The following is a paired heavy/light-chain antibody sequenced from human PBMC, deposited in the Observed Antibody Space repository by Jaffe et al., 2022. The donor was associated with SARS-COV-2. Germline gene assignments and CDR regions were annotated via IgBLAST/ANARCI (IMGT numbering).Heavy chain of an antibody. CDR3: SGCSGGSCSSGGS. J-gene: IGHJ5*02. D-gene: IGHD2-15*01. V-gene: IGHV3-73*01. Sequence: EVQLVESGGGLVQPGGSLKLSCAASGFTFSGANVHWVRQASGKGLEWVGRIRTKAKNYATTYAASVRGRFTMSRDDLRNMAYLQMNSLKAEDTAVYYCSGCSGGSCSSGGSWGQGTLVTVSS. CDR1: GFTFSGAN. CDR2: IRTKAKNYAT.
Light chain of an antibody. CDR2: DVT. CDR1: SSDVGGYNY. V-gene: IGLV2-14*03. Sequence: QSALTQPASVSGSPGQSITISCTGTSSDVGGYNYVSWYQQHPGKAPKLMIFDVTNRPSGVSNRFSGSKSGNTASLTISGLQAEDEADYYCSSYTSTDTRVFGGGTKLTVL. J-gene: IGLJ3*02. CDR3: SSYTSTDTRV.